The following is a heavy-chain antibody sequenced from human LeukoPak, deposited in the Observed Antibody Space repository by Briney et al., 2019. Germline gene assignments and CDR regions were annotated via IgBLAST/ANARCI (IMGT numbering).Heavy chain of an antibody. V-gene: IGHV3-74*01. J-gene: IGHJ3*02. CDR2: INGDGSST. D-gene: IGHD1-26*01. Sequence: GGSLGLSCAASGFTFSSYWMHWVHQAPGKGLVWVSRINGDGSSTTYADSVKGRFTISRDNAKNTLYMQMNSLRAEDTAVYYCARGGTDDHFDIWGQGTMVTVSS. CDR3: ARGGTDDHFDI. CDR1: GFTFSSYW.